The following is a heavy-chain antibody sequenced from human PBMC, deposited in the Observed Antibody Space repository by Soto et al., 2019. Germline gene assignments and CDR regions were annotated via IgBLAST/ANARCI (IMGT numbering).Heavy chain of an antibody. CDR2: INHSGST. J-gene: IGHJ4*02. Sequence: KSSETLSLTCAVSGGSFSFYYWSWIRQPPGKELEWIGEINHSGSTNYNSSLKSRVTISVDTSKNQFSLKLSSVTAADTAVYYCATRFYDSSGYYLFYFDSWGQGTLVTVSS. CDR1: GGSFSFYY. V-gene: IGHV4-34*01. D-gene: IGHD3-22*01. CDR3: ATRFYDSSGYYLFYFDS.